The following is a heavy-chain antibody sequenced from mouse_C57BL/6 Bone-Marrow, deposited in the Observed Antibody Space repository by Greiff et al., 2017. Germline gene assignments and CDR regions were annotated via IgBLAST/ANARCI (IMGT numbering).Heavy chain of an antibody. CDR2: IWSGGST. Sequence: VKLQESGPGLVQPSQSLSITCTVSGFSLTSYGVHWVRQSPGKGLEWLGVIWSGGSTDYNAAFISRLSISKDNSKSQVFFKMNSLQADDTAIYYCARIYDGYYVWFAYWGQGTLVTVSA. CDR3: ARIYDGYYVWFAY. D-gene: IGHD2-3*01. J-gene: IGHJ3*01. CDR1: GFSLTSYG. V-gene: IGHV2-2*01.